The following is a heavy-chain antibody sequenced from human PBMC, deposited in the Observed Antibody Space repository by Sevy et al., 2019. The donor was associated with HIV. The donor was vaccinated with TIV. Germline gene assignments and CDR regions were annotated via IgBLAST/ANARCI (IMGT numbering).Heavy chain of an antibody. CDR2: IGSSGTYI. J-gene: IGHJ6*02. CDR3: ARVVAYYSGGTCFPGYYYGMDV. CDR1: GFTFSSFN. Sequence: GGSLRLSCAASGFTFSSFNMNWVRQAPGKGLEWVSPIGSSGTYISYADSLKGRFTVSRDNAKNSLYLQMNSLRAEDTAVYYCARVVAYYSGGTCFPGYYYGMDVWGQGTTVTVSS. V-gene: IGHV3-21*01. D-gene: IGHD2-15*01.